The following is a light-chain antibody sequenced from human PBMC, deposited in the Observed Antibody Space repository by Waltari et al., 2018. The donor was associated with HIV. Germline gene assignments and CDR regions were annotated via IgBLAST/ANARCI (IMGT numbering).Light chain of an antibody. CDR2: GAS. Sequence: DIQMTQSPSSVSASLGDRVTITCLATQGISSWLSWYQQKPGKAPKLLISGASILQRGISSRFSGRGSGTDFTLTITSLQPEDIATYYCQQTNYFPITFGQGTRLEIK. J-gene: IGKJ5*01. V-gene: IGKV1D-12*01. CDR1: QGISSW. CDR3: QQTNYFPIT.